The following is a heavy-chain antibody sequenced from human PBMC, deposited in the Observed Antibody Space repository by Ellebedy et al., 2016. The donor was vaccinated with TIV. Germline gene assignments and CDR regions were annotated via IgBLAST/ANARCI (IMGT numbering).Heavy chain of an antibody. V-gene: IGHV3-73*01. CDR2: IRGKANNYAT. J-gene: IGHJ5*02. CDR3: TATAGTRSGGFDP. Sequence: GESLKISCAASGFTFSGFTVHWVRQASGGGLEWLGSIRGKANNYATVYAASVKGRFTISRDDSENAAHLQMNSLKTEDTAIYYCTATAGTRSGGFDPWGQGTLVTVSS. D-gene: IGHD3-22*01. CDR1: GFTFSGFT.